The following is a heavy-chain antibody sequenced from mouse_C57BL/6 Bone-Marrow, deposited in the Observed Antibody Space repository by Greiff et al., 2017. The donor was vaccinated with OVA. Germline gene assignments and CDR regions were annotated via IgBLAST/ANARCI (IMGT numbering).Heavy chain of an antibody. D-gene: IGHD2-4*01. CDR3: ARSGLRRGFAY. V-gene: IGHV1-69*01. CDR1: GYTFTSYW. Sequence: QVQLKQPGAELVMPGASVKLSCKASGYTFTSYWMHWVKQRPGQGLEWIGEIDPSDSYTNYNQKFKGKSTLTVDKSSSTAYMQLSSLTSEDSAVYYCARSGLRRGFAYWGQGTLVTVSA. CDR2: IDPSDSYT. J-gene: IGHJ3*01.